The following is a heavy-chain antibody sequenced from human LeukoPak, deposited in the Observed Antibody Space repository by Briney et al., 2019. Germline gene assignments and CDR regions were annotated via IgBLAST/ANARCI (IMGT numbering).Heavy chain of an antibody. CDR2: IDPSDSYT. Sequence: GESLRISCKGSGXSFTSYWISWVRQMPGKGLEWMGRIDPSDSYTNYSPSFQGHVTISADKSISTAYLQWSSLKASDTAMYYCASDRGYSYGYFDCWGQGILVTVSS. CDR3: ASDRGYSYGYFDC. V-gene: IGHV5-10-1*01. J-gene: IGHJ4*02. CDR1: GXSFTSYW. D-gene: IGHD5-18*01.